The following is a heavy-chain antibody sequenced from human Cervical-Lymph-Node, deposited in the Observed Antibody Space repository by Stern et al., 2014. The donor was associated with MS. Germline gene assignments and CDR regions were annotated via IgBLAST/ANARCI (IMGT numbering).Heavy chain of an antibody. CDR2: RTNVGST. Sequence: EVQLVESGGGVIPPGGSLRLSCIASRFTVSRAYMTCVRQAPGKALERISLRTNVGSTFYTDSVKGRFTISRDDSKNTVYLHMTSLRAEDTAMYYCARDTSSPERSDWWGQGTLVTVSS. D-gene: IGHD1-1*01. J-gene: IGHJ4*02. V-gene: IGHV3-53*01. CDR3: ARDTSSPERSDW. CDR1: RFTVSRAY.